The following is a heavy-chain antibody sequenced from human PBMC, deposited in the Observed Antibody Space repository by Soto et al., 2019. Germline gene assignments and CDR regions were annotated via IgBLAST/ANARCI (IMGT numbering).Heavy chain of an antibody. CDR1: GFTFSNYG. CDR3: AKEPTVTTRSDYYYRMDV. J-gene: IGHJ6*02. CDR2: ISYDGSNK. V-gene: IGHV3-30*18. Sequence: QPGGSLRLSCAASGFTFSNYGMHWVRQAPGKGLEWVAVISYDGSNKYYGDSVKGRFTISRDNSKNTLYLQMNSLRAEDTAVYYWAKEPTVTTRSDYYYRMDVWGQGTTVTVSS. D-gene: IGHD4-17*01.